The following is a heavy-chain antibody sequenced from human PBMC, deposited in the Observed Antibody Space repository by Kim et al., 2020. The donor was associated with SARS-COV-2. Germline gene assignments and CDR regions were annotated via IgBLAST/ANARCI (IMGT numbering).Heavy chain of an antibody. V-gene: IGHV1-3*01. Sequence: ASVKVSCKAFGYIFTSYAIHGVRQAPGQRLEWMGWINAGNGNTESSQKFQGRVTITRDTYAKTAYMELRSLRSEDTAVDYCARGHVWGDYAGWWLDPWGQ. D-gene: IGHD4-17*01. CDR3: ARGHVWGDYAGWWLDP. J-gene: IGHJ5*02. CDR2: INAGNGNT. CDR1: GYIFTSYA.